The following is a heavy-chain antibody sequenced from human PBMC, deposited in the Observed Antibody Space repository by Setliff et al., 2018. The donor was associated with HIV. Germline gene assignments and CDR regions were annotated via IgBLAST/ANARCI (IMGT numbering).Heavy chain of an antibody. D-gene: IGHD3-22*01. CDR2: ISGSAGST. CDR3: VKAARDYYDSSGYYIGIDY. V-gene: IGHV3-23*01. CDR1: GFTFSSYA. J-gene: IGHJ4*02. Sequence: AGGSLRLSCAASGFTFSSYAMSWVRQAPGKGLDWVSAISGSAGSTYYADSVKGRFTISRDNSKSTLYLQMNSLRAEDTAVYYCVKAARDYYDSSGYYIGIDYWGRGTLVTVSS.